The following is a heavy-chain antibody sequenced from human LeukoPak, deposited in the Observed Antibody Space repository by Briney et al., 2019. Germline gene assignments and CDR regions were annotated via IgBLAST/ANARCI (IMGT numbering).Heavy chain of an antibody. Sequence: GGSLRLSCAASEFSVGSNYMTWVRQAPGKGLEWVSVIYSGGSTYYADSVKGRFTISRDNSKSTLYIQMNSLRAEDTAVYYCARAKPKNMVRGLIMRRESRYYFDYWGQGTLVTVSS. CDR1: EFSVGSNY. J-gene: IGHJ4*02. CDR3: ARAKPKNMVRGLIMRRESRYYFDY. D-gene: IGHD3-10*01. CDR2: IYSGGST. V-gene: IGHV3-53*01.